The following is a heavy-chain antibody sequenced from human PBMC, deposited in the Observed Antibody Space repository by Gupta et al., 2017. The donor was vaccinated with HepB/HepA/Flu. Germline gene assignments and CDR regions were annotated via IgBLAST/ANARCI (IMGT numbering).Heavy chain of an antibody. V-gene: IGHV3-21*01. D-gene: IGHD2-21*01. CDR1: GFAFGGYS. CDR3: ARESYCESAGCDYYYYYMDG. CDR2: ITTSSNKL. J-gene: IGHJ6*03. Sequence: QLMESGGGLVKPGGSLRLSCAASGFAFGGYSMNWVRQAPGKGLEWVSSITTSSNKLYYSDSVKGRFTISRDNAKNSLFLQMNSLRADDTAVYYCARESYCESAGCDYYYYYMDGWGRGTAVTVSS.